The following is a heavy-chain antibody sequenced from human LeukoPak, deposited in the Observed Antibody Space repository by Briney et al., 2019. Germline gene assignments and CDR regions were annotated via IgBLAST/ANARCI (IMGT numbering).Heavy chain of an antibody. V-gene: IGHV4-4*02. D-gene: IGHD3-22*01. CDR2: IYHSGST. CDR1: GRSISSSNC. CDR3: AREMRERPYYYDSSGYPFDY. Sequence: PSETVSLTCAVSGRSISSSNCWSWVRQPPGKGLEWSGEIYHSGSTNYNPSLKSRVTISVDKSKNQFSLKLSSVTAADTAVYYCAREMRERPYYYDSSGYPFDYWGQGTLVTVSS. J-gene: IGHJ4*02.